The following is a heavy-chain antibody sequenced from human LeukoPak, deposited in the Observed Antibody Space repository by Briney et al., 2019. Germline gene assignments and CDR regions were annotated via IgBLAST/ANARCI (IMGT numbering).Heavy chain of an antibody. Sequence: GGSLRLSCAASGFTFSSFGMNWVRQAPGKGLEWVSSITGSSNYIYYADSVKGRFTVSRDNAKNSLYLQMKSLRVEETAFYYCARTSGTNVYTYSFQYWGRGTLVTVSS. CDR3: ARTSGTNVYTYSFQY. CDR1: GFTFSSFG. D-gene: IGHD1-14*01. J-gene: IGHJ4*02. CDR2: ITGSSNYI. V-gene: IGHV3-21*01.